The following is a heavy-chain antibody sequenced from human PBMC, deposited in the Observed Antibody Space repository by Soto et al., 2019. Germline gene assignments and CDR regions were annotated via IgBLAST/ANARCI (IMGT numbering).Heavy chain of an antibody. Sequence: QVQLQQWGAGLLKPSETLSLTCAVYGGSFSGYYWSWIRQPPGKGLEWIGEINHSGSTNYNPSLKSRVTISVDTSKNQFSLKLSSVTAAETAVYYCASLEYSSLTPLDYWGQGTLVTVSS. D-gene: IGHD6-6*01. CDR1: GGSFSGYY. J-gene: IGHJ4*02. CDR3: ASLEYSSLTPLDY. V-gene: IGHV4-34*01. CDR2: INHSGST.